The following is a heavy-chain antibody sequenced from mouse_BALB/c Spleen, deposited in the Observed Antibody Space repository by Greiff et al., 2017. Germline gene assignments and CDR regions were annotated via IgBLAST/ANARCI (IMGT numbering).Heavy chain of an antibody. J-gene: IGHJ2*01. CDR1: GYSITSDYA. CDR3: AREGTGTGDFDY. V-gene: IGHV3-2*02. D-gene: IGHD4-1*01. Sequence: EVQLVESGPGLVKPSQSLSLTCTVTGYSITSDYAWNWIRQFPGNKLEWMGYISYSGSTSYNPSLKSRISITRDTSKNQFFLQLNSVTTEDTATYYCAREGTGTGDFDYWGQGTTLTVSS. CDR2: ISYSGST.